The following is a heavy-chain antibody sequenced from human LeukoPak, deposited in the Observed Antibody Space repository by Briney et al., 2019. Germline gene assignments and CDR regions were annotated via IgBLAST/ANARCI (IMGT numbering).Heavy chain of an antibody. V-gene: IGHV1-18*01. Sequence: GASVKVSCKASGYTFTSYDISWVRQAPGQGLEWMGWISAYNGNTNYAQKLQGRVTTTTDTSTSTACMELRSLRSDDTAVYYCARDRCSSTSCYLPDAFDIWGQGTMVTVSS. CDR2: ISAYNGNT. CDR1: GYTFTSYD. J-gene: IGHJ3*02. D-gene: IGHD2-2*01. CDR3: ARDRCSSTSCYLPDAFDI.